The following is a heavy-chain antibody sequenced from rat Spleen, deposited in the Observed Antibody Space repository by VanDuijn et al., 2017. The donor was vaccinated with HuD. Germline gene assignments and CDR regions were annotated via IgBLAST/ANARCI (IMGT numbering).Heavy chain of an antibody. CDR3: AVSGYGY. CDR1: GFTFSDYY. J-gene: IGHJ2*01. D-gene: IGHD4-3*01. V-gene: IGHV5-25*01. Sequence: EVQLVESDGGLVQPGRSLKLSCAASGFTFSDYYMAWVRQAPTKGLEWVASTSSGGGSTYYRDSVKGRFTISRDNAKSTLYLQMNSLRSEDTATYYCAVSGYGYWGQGVMVTVSS. CDR2: TSSGGGST.